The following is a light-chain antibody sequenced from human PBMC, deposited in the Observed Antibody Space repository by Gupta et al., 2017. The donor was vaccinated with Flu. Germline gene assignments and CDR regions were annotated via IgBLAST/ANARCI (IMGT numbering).Light chain of an antibody. CDR3: RQAVQAPTT. J-gene: IGKJ2*01. CDR1: QSRLHSNGYNT. CDR2: FGF. Sequence: DTPGEPASISCRASQSRLHSNGYNTLDRHMENPGQSAQLLIYFGFNRASGLPDRFNGSGSAIHFTLKISRVEAEDVGVYCRRQAVQAPTTFGQGTKLEIK. V-gene: IGKV2-28*01.